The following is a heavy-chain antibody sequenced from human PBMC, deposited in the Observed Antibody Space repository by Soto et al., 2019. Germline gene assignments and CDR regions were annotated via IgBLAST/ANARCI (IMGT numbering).Heavy chain of an antibody. CDR2: ISAHNGNT. J-gene: IGHJ4*02. D-gene: IGHD1-1*01. V-gene: IGHV1-18*01. Sequence: QVHLVQSGAEVKKPGASVKVSCQGSGYAFTTYGITWVRQAPGQGLEWMGWISAHNGNTNYAQKLQGRVTVTRDTSTSTAYMELRSLRYDDTDVYYCARGRYGDYWGQGALVTVS. CDR1: GYAFTTYG. CDR3: ARGRYGDY.